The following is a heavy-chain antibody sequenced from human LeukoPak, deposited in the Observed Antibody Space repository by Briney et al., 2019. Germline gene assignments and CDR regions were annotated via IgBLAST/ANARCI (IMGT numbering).Heavy chain of an antibody. Sequence: ASVKVSCKASDYIFTNYGISWVRQAPGQGLEWMGWISAYNGNTNYAQKLQGRVTMTTDTSTTTAYMELRSLRSNDTAIYYCARSPPGHVLTGSSGRDSWGQGTLVTVSS. CDR3: ARSPPGHVLTGSSGRDS. CDR1: DYIFTNYG. V-gene: IGHV1-18*01. D-gene: IGHD3-9*01. J-gene: IGHJ4*02. CDR2: ISAYNGNT.